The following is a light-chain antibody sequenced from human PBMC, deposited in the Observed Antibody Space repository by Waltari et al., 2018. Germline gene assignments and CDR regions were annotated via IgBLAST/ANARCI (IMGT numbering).Light chain of an antibody. CDR1: QSLTKRY. CDR3: QQYGSSILYT. J-gene: IGKJ2*01. V-gene: IGKV3-20*01. CDR2: GAS. Sequence: VLPQSPGTLSLSPGERATLSCRASQSLTKRYLAWYQQKPGQPPRLLIYGASSRAAGIPDRFSGSGSGTDFTLTISRLEPEDSAVYYCQQYGSSILYTFGQGTKLEIK.